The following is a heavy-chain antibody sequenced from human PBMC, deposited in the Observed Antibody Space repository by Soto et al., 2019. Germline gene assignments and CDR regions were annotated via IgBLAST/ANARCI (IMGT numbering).Heavy chain of an antibody. CDR2: ISYDGSNK. CDR3: AKDRGFIVGATSALGGWFSAYGMDV. CDR1: GFTFSSYG. Sequence: GGSLRLSCAASGFTFSSYGMHWVRQAPGKGLEWVAVISYDGSNKYYADSVKGRFTISRDNSKNTLYLQMNSLRAEDTAVYYCAKDRGFIVGATSALGGWFSAYGMDVWGQGTTVTVSS. V-gene: IGHV3-30*18. J-gene: IGHJ6*02. D-gene: IGHD1-26*01.